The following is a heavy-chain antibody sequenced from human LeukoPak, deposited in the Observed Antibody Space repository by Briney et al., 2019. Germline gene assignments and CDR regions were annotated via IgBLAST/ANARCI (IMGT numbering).Heavy chain of an antibody. CDR2: IDQDGSEK. CDR3: ASGAGWESGY. V-gene: IGHV3-7*01. J-gene: IGHJ4*02. Sequence: GGSLRLSCAVSGSTSSRNFMSWVRQTPKKGLEWVANIDQDGSEKNYVDSVKGRFTISRDNAKNSLFLQMNSLRAEDTAIYYCASGAGWESGYWGQGTLVTVSS. CDR1: GSTSSRNF. D-gene: IGHD1-26*01.